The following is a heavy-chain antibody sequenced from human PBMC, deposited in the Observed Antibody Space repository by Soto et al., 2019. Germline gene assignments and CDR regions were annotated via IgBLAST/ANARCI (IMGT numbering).Heavy chain of an antibody. D-gene: IGHD2-2*01. CDR1: GGSFSGYY. CDR3: AVGYCISINCRNGIVH. V-gene: IGHV4-34*01. Sequence: TLSLTCAVYGGSFSGYYWSWIRQPPGKGLEWIGEINHSGSTNYNPSLKSRVTISVDTSKNQFSLKLSSVTAADTAVYYCAVGYCISINCRNGIVHWGQGTLVTVSS. CDR2: INHSGST. J-gene: IGHJ4*02.